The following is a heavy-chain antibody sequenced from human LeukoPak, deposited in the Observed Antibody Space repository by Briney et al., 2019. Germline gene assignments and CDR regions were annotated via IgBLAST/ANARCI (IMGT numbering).Heavy chain of an antibody. Sequence: GGSLRLSCAASGFTFSDYYVSWIRQAPGKGLEWVSYISSSGSTIYYADSVKGRFTISRGNAKNSLYLQMNSLRAEDTAVYYCARDRMIFERGIGYWGQGTLVTVSS. V-gene: IGHV3-11*01. CDR3: ARDRMIFERGIGY. J-gene: IGHJ4*02. CDR2: ISSSGSTI. CDR1: GFTFSDYY. D-gene: IGHD3/OR15-3a*01.